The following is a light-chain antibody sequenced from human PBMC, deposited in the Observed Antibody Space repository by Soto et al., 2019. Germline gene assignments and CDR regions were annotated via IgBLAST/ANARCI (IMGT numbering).Light chain of an antibody. CDR1: QSVSSSY. Sequence: EIVLTQSPGTLSLSQGERATLSCRASQSVSSSYVAWYQQKPGQAPRLLIYGASSMATGIPDRFSGSGSGTDFTLTISRLEPEDFAVYYCQQYGSSPPYTCGQGNKLEIK. J-gene: IGKJ2*01. CDR3: QQYGSSPPYT. V-gene: IGKV3-20*01. CDR2: GAS.